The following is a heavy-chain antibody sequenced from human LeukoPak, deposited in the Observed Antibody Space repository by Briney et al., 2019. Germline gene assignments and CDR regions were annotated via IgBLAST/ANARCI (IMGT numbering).Heavy chain of an antibody. CDR3: ARDRYCSSTSCYKGYSPHYMDV. D-gene: IGHD2-2*02. Sequence: SETLSLTCTVSGGSISSGDYYWSWIRQPPGKGLEWIGYIYYSGSTYYNPSLKSRVTISVDTSKNQFSLKLSSVTAADTAVYYCARDRYCSSTSCYKGYSPHYMDVWGKGTTVTVSS. J-gene: IGHJ6*03. CDR2: IYYSGST. CDR1: GGSISSGDYY. V-gene: IGHV4-30-4*08.